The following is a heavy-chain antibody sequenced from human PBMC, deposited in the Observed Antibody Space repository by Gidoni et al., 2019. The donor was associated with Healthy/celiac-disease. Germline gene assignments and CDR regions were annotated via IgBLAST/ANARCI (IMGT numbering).Heavy chain of an antibody. CDR1: GFTFSSYG. CDR2: IWYDGSNK. D-gene: IGHD6-6*01. V-gene: IGHV3-33*01. Sequence: QVQLLESGGGVVQPGRSLRLSCAASGFTFSSYGMHWVRQAPGKGLEWVAVIWYDGSNKYYADSVKGRFTISRDNSKNTLYLQMNSLRAEDTAVYYCARDFGVAARDYYGMDVWGQGTTVTVSS. CDR3: ARDFGVAARDYYGMDV. J-gene: IGHJ6*02.